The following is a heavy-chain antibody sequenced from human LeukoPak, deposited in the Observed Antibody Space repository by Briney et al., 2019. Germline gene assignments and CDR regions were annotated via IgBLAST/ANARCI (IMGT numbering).Heavy chain of an antibody. Sequence: GGSLRLSCAASGFTFNSYSMNWVRQAPGKGLEGVSVIYSGGSTYYADSVKGRFTISRDNSKNTLYLQMNSLRAEDTAVYYCASPGIAAAGLPHDYWGQGTLVTVCS. V-gene: IGHV3-53*01. CDR3: ASPGIAAAGLPHDY. D-gene: IGHD6-13*01. CDR2: IYSGGST. CDR1: GFTFNSYS. J-gene: IGHJ4*02.